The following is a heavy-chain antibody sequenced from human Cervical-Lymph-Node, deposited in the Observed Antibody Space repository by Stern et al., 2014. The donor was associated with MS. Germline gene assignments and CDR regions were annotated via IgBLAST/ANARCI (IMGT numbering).Heavy chain of an antibody. D-gene: IGHD5-24*01. CDR3: ARDPGWLQSVEFDL. J-gene: IGHJ5*01. CDR2: IGSSSNYI. V-gene: IGHV3-21*02. Sequence: EVQLVESGGGLVKPGGSLRLSCAASGFAFRTFGMNWVRQAPGKGLEWVSSIGSSSNYIFYADSVRGRFTISRDNVKNSLSLQMNSLRVDDTAVYYCARDPGWLQSVEFDLWGQGNLVLVSS. CDR1: GFAFRTFG.